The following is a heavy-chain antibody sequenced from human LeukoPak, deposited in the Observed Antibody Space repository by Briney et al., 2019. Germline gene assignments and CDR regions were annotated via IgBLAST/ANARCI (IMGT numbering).Heavy chain of an antibody. J-gene: IGHJ4*02. D-gene: IGHD6-13*01. CDR2: IWYDGINK. CDR1: GFTFRTFG. V-gene: IGHV3-33*06. CDR3: AKATRRIAAAAPFDY. Sequence: GRSLRLSCAASGFTFRTFGMHWVRQAPGKGLEWVAIIWYDGINKYYADSVKGRFTISRDNSKNTLYLQMNSLRAEDTAVYYCAKATRRIAAAAPFDYWGQGTLVTVSS.